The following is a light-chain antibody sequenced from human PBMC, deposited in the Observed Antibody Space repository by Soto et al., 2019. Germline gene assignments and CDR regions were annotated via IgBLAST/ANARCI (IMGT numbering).Light chain of an antibody. J-gene: IGKJ2*01. Sequence: EIVLTQSPGTLSLSPGERATLSCRASQSVSSRFLAWYQQKPGQAPRLLMYGASSRATGIPDRFSGTGSGTDFTLTISRLEPEDFAVYYCSHYGTSVPYTFGQGTKLEIK. CDR3: SHYGTSVPYT. CDR1: QSVSSRF. V-gene: IGKV3-20*01. CDR2: GAS.